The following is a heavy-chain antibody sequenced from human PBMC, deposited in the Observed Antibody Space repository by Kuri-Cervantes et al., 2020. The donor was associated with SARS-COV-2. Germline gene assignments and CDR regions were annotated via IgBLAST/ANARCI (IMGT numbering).Heavy chain of an antibody. CDR3: ARDRPSNYYGSGSSLDAFDI. CDR2: ISSSSSYI. D-gene: IGHD3-10*01. Sequence: GGSLRLSCAASGFTVNSNYMSWVRQAPGKGLEWVSSISSSSSYIYYADSVKGRFTISRDNAKNSLYLQMNSLRAEDTAVYYCARDRPSNYYGSGSSLDAFDIWGQGTMVTVSS. CDR1: GFTVNSNY. V-gene: IGHV3-21*01. J-gene: IGHJ3*02.